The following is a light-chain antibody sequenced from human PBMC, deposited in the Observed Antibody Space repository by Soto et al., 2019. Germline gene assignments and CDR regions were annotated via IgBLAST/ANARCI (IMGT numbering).Light chain of an antibody. V-gene: IGKV3-11*01. CDR1: QSVSSN. J-gene: IGKJ4*01. CDR2: DAS. CDR3: QQSNSAPLT. Sequence: EIVLIQSPATLSLSPGERATLSCRASQSVSSNLAWYQQNPGQAPNLLIFDASKRATGIPARFSGSGSGTDFTLTISSLQPEDFGTYYCQQSNSAPLTFGGGTKVDIK.